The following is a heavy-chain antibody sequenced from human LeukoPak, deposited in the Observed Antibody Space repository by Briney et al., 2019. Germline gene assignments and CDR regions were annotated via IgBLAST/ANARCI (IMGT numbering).Heavy chain of an antibody. J-gene: IGHJ5*02. CDR1: GGTFSSYA. Sequence: GASVKVSCKASGGTFSSYAISWVRQAPGQGLEWMGGIIPIFGTANYAQKFQGRVTITTDESTSTAYMELSSLRSEDTAVHYCAGSPGLRNWFDPWGQGTLVTVSS. CDR2: IIPIFGTA. CDR3: AGSPGLRNWFDP. V-gene: IGHV1-69*05.